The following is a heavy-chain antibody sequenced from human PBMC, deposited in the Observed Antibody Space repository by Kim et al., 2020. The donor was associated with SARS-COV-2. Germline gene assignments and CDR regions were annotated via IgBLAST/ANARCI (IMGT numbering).Heavy chain of an antibody. V-gene: IGHV3-64*01. CDR2: ISSNGGST. D-gene: IGHD3-10*01. Sequence: GGSLRLSCAASGFTFSSYAMHWVRQAPGKGLEYVSAISSNGGSTYYANSVKGRFTISRDNSKNTLYLQMGSLRAEDMAVYYCARRVGSGCHYYGMDVWG. CDR3: ARRVGSGCHYYGMDV. CDR1: GFTFSSYA. J-gene: IGHJ6*02.